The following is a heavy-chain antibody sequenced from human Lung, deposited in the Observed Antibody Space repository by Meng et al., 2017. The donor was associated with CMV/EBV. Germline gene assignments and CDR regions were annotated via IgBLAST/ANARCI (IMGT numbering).Heavy chain of an antibody. D-gene: IGHD1-26*01. V-gene: IGHV4-34*01. CDR1: GGSLSGYY. Sequence: SETLSLXCAVYGGSLSGYYRSWIRQPPGKGLEWIGEINHSGSTNYNPSLKSRVTIPVDTSKNQFSLKLSSVTSADTAVYYCARAPIVGATRAWFYYGMDVWGQGTTVTVSS. CDR3: ARAPIVGATRAWFYYGMDV. CDR2: INHSGST. J-gene: IGHJ6*02.